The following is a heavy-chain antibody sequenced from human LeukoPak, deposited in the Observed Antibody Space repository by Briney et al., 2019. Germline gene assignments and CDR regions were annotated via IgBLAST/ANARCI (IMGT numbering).Heavy chain of an antibody. J-gene: IGHJ4*02. CDR3: ATRGSDFWSGFDY. CDR2: FDPENAEI. D-gene: IGHD3-3*01. V-gene: IGHV1-24*01. CDR1: GNTLRELP. Sequence: ASVKLSCKLSGNTLRELPIQWVRQAGGKGLEWMAGFDPENAEIVYAQKFQGRVTMTEDTSTNTAYMELTSLTSDDTALYYCATRGSDFWSGFDYWGQGTQVTVSS.